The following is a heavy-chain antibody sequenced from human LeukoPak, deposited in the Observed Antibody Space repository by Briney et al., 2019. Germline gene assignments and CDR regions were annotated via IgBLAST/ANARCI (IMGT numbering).Heavy chain of an antibody. D-gene: IGHD7-27*01. CDR1: GGSISSYY. V-gene: IGHV4-59*01. CDR2: IYYSGST. CDR3: ARLTLWGPFDY. Sequence: SVTLSLTCTVSGGSISSYYWSWIRQPPGKGLEWIGYIYYSGSTNYNPSLKSRVTISVDTSKNQFSLKLSSVTAADTAVYYCARLTLWGPFDYWGQGTLVTVSS. J-gene: IGHJ4*02.